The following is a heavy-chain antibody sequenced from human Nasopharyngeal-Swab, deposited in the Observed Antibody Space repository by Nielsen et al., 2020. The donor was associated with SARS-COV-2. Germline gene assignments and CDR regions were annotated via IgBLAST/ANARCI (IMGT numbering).Heavy chain of an antibody. Sequence: GGSLRLSCAASGFTFDDYAMHWVRQPTGKGLECVSGIASSSGTIGYADSVKGRFTISRDNTKNSLYLQMNSVRAEDTALYYCARSPDNWKAFDPWGQGTLVTVSS. CDR3: ARSPDNWKAFDP. J-gene: IGHJ5*02. CDR1: GFTFDDYA. CDR2: IASSSGTI. D-gene: IGHD1-20*01. V-gene: IGHV3-9*01.